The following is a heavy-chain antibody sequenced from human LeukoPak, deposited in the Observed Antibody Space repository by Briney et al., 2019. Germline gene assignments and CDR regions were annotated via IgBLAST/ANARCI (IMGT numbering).Heavy chain of an antibody. D-gene: IGHD6-19*01. Sequence: SGGSLRLSCAASGFAFSSYEMNWVRQAPGKGLEWVSYISSGGGGSTIYYADSLKGRFTISRDNARNSLYLQMNSLRDEDTAVYYCARGCSSGWCLDYWGQGILVTVSS. CDR1: GFAFSSYE. CDR2: ISSGGGGSTI. J-gene: IGHJ4*02. CDR3: ARGCSSGWCLDY. V-gene: IGHV3-48*03.